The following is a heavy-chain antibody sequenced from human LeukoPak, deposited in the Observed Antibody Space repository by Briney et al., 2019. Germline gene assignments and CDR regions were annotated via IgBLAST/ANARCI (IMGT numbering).Heavy chain of an antibody. CDR1: GFTFSSYA. D-gene: IGHD3-22*01. CDR3: ARGGYFTTYPFDY. J-gene: IGHJ4*02. V-gene: IGHV3-53*01. CDR2: IYSGGST. Sequence: GGSLRLSCAASGFTFSSYAMSWVRQAPGKGLEWVSVIYSGGSTYHADSVKGRFTISRDNSKNTLYLQMNSLRAEDTAVYYCARGGYFTTYPFDYWGQGTLVTVSS.